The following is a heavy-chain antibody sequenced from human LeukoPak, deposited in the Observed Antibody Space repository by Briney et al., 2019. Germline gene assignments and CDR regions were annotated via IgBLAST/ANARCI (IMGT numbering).Heavy chain of an antibody. CDR2: ISGSGGST. Sequence: GGSLRLSCAASGFTLRSYAMSWVRQAPGNGLEWVSVISGSGGSTYYADSVKGRFTISRDNSKNTLYLQMNSLRAEDTAVYYCAKDRQQLVLGFGYWGQGTLVTVSS. D-gene: IGHD6-13*01. CDR1: GFTLRSYA. J-gene: IGHJ4*02. V-gene: IGHV3-23*01. CDR3: AKDRQQLVLGFGY.